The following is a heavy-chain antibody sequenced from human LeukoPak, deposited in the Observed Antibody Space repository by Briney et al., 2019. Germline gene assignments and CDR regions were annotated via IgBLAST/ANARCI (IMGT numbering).Heavy chain of an antibody. Sequence: GGSLRLSCAASGFPFSRYSMNWVRQAPGKGLELVSYINPSSSTKYYADSLKGRFTISRDNAKNSLYLQMNGLRAEDTAVYYCARDRGSSGYYESLYFYGMDVWGQGTTVTVSS. D-gene: IGHD3-22*01. CDR3: ARDRGSSGYYESLYFYGMDV. V-gene: IGHV3-48*01. CDR1: GFPFSRYS. J-gene: IGHJ6*02. CDR2: INPSSSTK.